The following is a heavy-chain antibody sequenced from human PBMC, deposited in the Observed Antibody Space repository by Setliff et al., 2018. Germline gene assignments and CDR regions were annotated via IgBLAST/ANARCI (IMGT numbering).Heavy chain of an antibody. J-gene: IGHJ4*02. CDR2: ISASGRTT. Sequence: QPGGSLRLSCAASRFTFSNYAMSWVRQAPGKGLEWVSAISASGRTTYSADSVKGRFTISRDNSKNTLSLQMNSLRAEDTAVYYCAKRGPYCSGGTRHYYFDYWGQGTLVTVSS. D-gene: IGHD2-15*01. CDR3: AKRGPYCSGGTRHYYFDY. V-gene: IGHV3-23*01. CDR1: RFTFSNYA.